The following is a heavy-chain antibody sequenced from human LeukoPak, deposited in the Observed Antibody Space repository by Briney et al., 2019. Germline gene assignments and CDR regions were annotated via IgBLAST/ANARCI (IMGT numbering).Heavy chain of an antibody. CDR1: GITFNSYG. V-gene: IGHV3-30*02. J-gene: IGHJ4*02. CDR2: IRYDGSNK. CDR3: ARGGAYGANSDFDY. Sequence: GSLRLPCAASGITFNSYGLQWVRPAPGKGLEWGAIIRYDGSNKYYADSVKGRFTISRDNAKNSLYLQMNSLRAEDTAVYYCARGGAYGANSDFDYWGQGTLVTVSS. D-gene: IGHD4-23*01.